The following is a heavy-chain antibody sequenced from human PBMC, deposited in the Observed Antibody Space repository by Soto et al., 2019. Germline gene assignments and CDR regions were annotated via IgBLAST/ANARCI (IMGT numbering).Heavy chain of an antibody. J-gene: IGHJ3*02. CDR3: ASDPSLATRAFDI. V-gene: IGHV4-4*02. CDR1: GNSLSSSNW. Sequence: SETLSLTCAVSGNSLSSSNWWTWVRQPPGKGLEWIGEVYYTGTTNYNPSLERRVTISVDKSKNQFSLKVNSVTAADTAVYYCASDPSLATRAFDIWGQGTLITVSS. D-gene: IGHD6-6*01. CDR2: VYYTGTT.